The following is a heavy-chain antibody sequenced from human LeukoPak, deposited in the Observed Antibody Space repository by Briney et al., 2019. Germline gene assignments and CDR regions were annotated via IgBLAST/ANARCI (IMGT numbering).Heavy chain of an antibody. CDR3: ARELCGSGPRPRFDP. CDR1: GGSISSYY. J-gene: IGHJ5*02. Sequence: SETLSLTCTVSGGSISSYYWSWIRQPPGKGLDWIGYIYYSGSTNYNPSLKSRVTISVDTSKNQFSLKLSSVTAADTAVYYCARELCGSGPRPRFDPWGQGTLVTVSS. CDR2: IYYSGST. V-gene: IGHV4-59*01. D-gene: IGHD3-10*01.